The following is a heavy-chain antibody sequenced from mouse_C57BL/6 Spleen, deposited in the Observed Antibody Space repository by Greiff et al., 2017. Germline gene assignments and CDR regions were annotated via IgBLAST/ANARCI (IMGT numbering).Heavy chain of an antibody. CDR3: ARCSYGSSPWFAY. CDR2: ISSGSSTI. V-gene: IGHV5-17*01. Sequence: EVHLVESGGGLVKPGGSLKLSCAASGFTFSDYGMHWVRQAPEKGLEWVAYISSGSSTIYYADTVKGRFTISRDNAKNTLFLQMTSLRSEDTAMYYCARCSYGSSPWFAYWGQGTLVTVSA. CDR1: GFTFSDYG. D-gene: IGHD1-1*01. J-gene: IGHJ3*01.